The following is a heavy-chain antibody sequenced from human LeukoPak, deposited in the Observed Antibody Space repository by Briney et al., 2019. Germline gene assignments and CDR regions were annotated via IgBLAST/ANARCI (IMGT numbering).Heavy chain of an antibody. V-gene: IGHV3-30-3*01. D-gene: IGHD3-10*01. CDR2: ISYDGSNK. J-gene: IGHJ4*02. Sequence: GGSLRLSCAASGFTFSSYAMHWVRQAPGKGLEWVAVISYDGSNKYYADSVKGRFTISRDNSKNTLYLQMNSLRAEDTAVYYCARSMVRGVTEYYFDYWGQGTLVTVSS. CDR3: ARSMVRGVTEYYFDY. CDR1: GFTFSSYA.